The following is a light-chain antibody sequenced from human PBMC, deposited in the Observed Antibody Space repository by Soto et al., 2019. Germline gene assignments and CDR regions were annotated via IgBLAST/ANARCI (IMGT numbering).Light chain of an antibody. CDR1: SSNIGAGYD. CDR3: QSYDSSLSGPSYV. J-gene: IGLJ1*01. V-gene: IGLV1-40*01. CDR2: ANS. Sequence: QSVLTQSPSVSGAPGQRVTISCTGSSSNIGAGYDVHWYQQLPGTAPKLLIYANSNRPSGVPDRFSGSKSGTSASLAITGLQAEDEADYYCQSYDSSLSGPSYVFGTGTKLTVL.